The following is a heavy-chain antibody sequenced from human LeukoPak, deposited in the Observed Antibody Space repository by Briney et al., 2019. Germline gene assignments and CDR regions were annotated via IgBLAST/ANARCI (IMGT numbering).Heavy chain of an antibody. V-gene: IGHV3-7*01. CDR3: VRDATGLTN. CDR1: GFTFRGHW. D-gene: IGHD4-11*01. Sequence: GGSLRLSCVASGFTFRGHWMNWVRQAPGQGMEWVANINSDGSGKYHVDSVQGRFTISRDNAKNSLYLQMNSLRAEDTAAYYCVRDATGLTNWGQGTLVTVSS. CDR2: INSDGSGK. J-gene: IGHJ4*02.